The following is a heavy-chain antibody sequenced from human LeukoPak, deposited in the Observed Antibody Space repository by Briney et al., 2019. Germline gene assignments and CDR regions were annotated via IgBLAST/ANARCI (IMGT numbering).Heavy chain of an antibody. CDR3: AKDVYYYDSSGYLPDDAFDI. J-gene: IGHJ3*02. CDR2: ISGSGGST. D-gene: IGHD3-22*01. Sequence: GGSLRLSCAASGFTFSSYAMSWVRQAPGKGLEWVSAISGSGGSTYYADSVKGRFTISRDNSKNTLYLQMNSLRAEDTAVYYCAKDVYYYDSSGYLPDDAFDIWGQGTMVTVSS. V-gene: IGHV3-23*01. CDR1: GFTFSSYA.